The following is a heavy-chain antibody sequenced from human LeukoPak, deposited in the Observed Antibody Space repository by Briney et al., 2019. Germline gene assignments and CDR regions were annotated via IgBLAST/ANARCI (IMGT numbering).Heavy chain of an antibody. J-gene: IGHJ6*02. Sequence: PGGSLRLSCAASGFTFSSYDMHWVRQATGKGLEWVSAVGTAGDTYYPGSVKGRFTISRENAKNSLYLQMNSLRAGDTAVYYCARAPGDYGYYYYGMDVWGQGTTDTVSS. D-gene: IGHD4-17*01. V-gene: IGHV3-13*01. CDR2: VGTAGDT. CDR1: GFTFSSYD. CDR3: ARAPGDYGYYYYGMDV.